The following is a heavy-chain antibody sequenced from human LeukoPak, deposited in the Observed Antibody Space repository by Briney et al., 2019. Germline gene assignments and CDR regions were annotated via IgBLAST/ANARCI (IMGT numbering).Heavy chain of an antibody. J-gene: IGHJ3*02. CDR3: ASYYYDSSGYLRSGAFDI. D-gene: IGHD3-22*01. Sequence: PSETLSHTCTVSGGSISSGGYYWSWIRQHPGKGLEWIGYIYYSGSTYYNPSLKSRVTISVDTSKNQFSLKLSSVTAADTAVYYCASYYYDSSGYLRSGAFDIWGQGTMVTVSS. V-gene: IGHV4-31*03. CDR1: GGSISSGGYY. CDR2: IYYSGST.